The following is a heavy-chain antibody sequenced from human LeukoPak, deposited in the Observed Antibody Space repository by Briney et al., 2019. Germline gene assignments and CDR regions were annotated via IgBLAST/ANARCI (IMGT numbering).Heavy chain of an antibody. V-gene: IGHV1-18*01. J-gene: IGHJ6*02. CDR2: ISAYNGNT. Sequence: ASVKVSCKASGYTFTSYGISGVRQAPGQGLEWMGWISAYNGNTNYAKKLQGRVTMTTDTSTSTAYMELRSLRSDDTAVYYCARSAGSWGFSGYSSSWYPYYYYGMDVGGQGTTVTVSS. CDR3: ARSAGSWGFSGYSSSWYPYYYYGMDV. CDR1: GYTFTSYG. D-gene: IGHD6-13*01.